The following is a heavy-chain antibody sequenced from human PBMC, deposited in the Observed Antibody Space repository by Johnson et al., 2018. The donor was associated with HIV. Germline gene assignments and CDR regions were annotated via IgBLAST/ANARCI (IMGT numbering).Heavy chain of an antibody. J-gene: IGHJ3*02. CDR2: INSDGSST. V-gene: IGHV3-74*01. CDR3: ARDAPNFFHSSGVRDDAFDI. Sequence: EVQLVESGGGLVQPGGSLRLSCAASGFTFSSYWMHWVRQAPGKGLVWVSRINSDGSSTSYADSVKGRFTISRDNSKNTLYLQMNSLRAEDTAVYYCARDAPNFFHSSGVRDDAFDIWGQGTMVTVSS. CDR1: GFTFSSYW. D-gene: IGHD3-22*01.